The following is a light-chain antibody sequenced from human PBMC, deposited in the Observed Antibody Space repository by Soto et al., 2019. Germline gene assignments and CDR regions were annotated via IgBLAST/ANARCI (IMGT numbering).Light chain of an antibody. V-gene: IGKV1-27*01. CDR1: QGIRNS. Sequence: DIQMTQSPSFLSESVGDRVTITCRASQGIRNSLAWYQHKPGKVPKLLIYAASTLYSGVSSRFSGSGSGTDFTLTIGSLQPEDVSVYYCQKHSSVPFTFGGGTKVDIK. CDR3: QKHSSVPFT. J-gene: IGKJ4*01. CDR2: AAS.